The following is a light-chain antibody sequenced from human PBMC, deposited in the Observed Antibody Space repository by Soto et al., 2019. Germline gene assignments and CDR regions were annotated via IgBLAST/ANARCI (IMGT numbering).Light chain of an antibody. CDR2: EVN. CDR3: QSSDSSLTAYVV. J-gene: IGLJ2*01. Sequence: QSVLTQPPSASGSPGQSVAISCTGTNSDIGNYNFVSWYQQHPGKAPKLMIYEVNKRPSGVPDRFSGSKSGNTASLTVSGLQPEDEADYYCQSSDSSLTAYVVFGGGTKLTVL. CDR1: NSDIGNYNF. V-gene: IGLV2-8*01.